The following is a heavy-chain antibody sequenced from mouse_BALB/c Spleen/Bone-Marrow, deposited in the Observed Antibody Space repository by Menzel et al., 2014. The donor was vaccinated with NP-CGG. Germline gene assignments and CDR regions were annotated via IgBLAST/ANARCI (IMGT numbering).Heavy chain of an antibody. Sequence: EVKLMESGGGLGQPGGSLRLSCATSGFTFTDYYMSWVRQPPGKALEWLGFIRNKANGYTTEYSASVKGRFTISRDNSQSILYLQMNTLRAEDSATYYCARDTVITTHWYFDVWGAGTVVTVSS. CDR3: ARDTVITTHWYFDV. J-gene: IGHJ1*01. D-gene: IGHD2-4*01. CDR1: GFTFTDYY. CDR2: IRNKANGYTT. V-gene: IGHV7-3*02.